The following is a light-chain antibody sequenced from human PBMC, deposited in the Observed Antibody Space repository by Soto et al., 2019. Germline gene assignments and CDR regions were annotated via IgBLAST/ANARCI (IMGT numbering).Light chain of an antibody. Sequence: EIVLTQSPATLSLSPGERATLSCRASQSVSSYLAWYQQKPGQAPSLLIYDASNRATGIPTRFSGSGSGTEFTLTISSLEPVDFAVYYCQQRSSWPGTFGPGTKVDIK. CDR1: QSVSSY. CDR3: QQRSSWPGT. J-gene: IGKJ3*01. V-gene: IGKV3-11*01. CDR2: DAS.